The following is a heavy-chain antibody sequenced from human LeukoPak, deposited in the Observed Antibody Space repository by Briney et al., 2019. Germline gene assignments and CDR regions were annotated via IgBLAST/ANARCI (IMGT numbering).Heavy chain of an antibody. CDR2: TYSGDTT. Sequence: AGGSLRLSCAASGFTVSSNYMSWVRQAPGKGLEWVSVTYSGDTTYYADSVKGRFTISRDNFKNTLYLQMNSLRAEDTAVYYCARGFQNYFHAFDIWGQGTMVTVSS. CDR3: ARGFQNYFHAFDI. D-gene: IGHD2/OR15-2a*01. V-gene: IGHV3-66*01. CDR1: GFTVSSNY. J-gene: IGHJ3*02.